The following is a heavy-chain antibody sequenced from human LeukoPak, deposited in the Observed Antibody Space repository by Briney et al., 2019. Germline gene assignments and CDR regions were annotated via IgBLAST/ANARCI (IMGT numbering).Heavy chain of an antibody. J-gene: IGHJ5*02. CDR2: SVPIFGGP. CDR3: AIGSDTVPGPAAIRGSNWFDP. CDR1: GYTFTGYY. V-gene: IGHV1-69*13. D-gene: IGHD2-2*02. Sequence: ASVKVSCKASGYTFTGYYMHWVRQAPGQGLEWMGGSVPIFGGPNYAQKFQGRVTITVDESASTAYMELSSLTYEDTALYYCAIGSDTVPGPAAIRGSNWFDPWGQGTLVTVSS.